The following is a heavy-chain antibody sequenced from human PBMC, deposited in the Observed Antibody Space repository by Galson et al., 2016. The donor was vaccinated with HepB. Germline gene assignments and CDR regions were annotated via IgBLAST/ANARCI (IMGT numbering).Heavy chain of an antibody. CDR2: IYYSGST. J-gene: IGHJ6*02. CDR1: GGSIENYY. D-gene: IGHD3-3*01. V-gene: IGHV4-59*01. Sequence: SETLSLTCTISGGSIENYYGNWIRQPPGKGLEWFGYIYYSGSTSYNPSLESRVTISLDTSTNQFSLKLSSVTAADTAVYYCARVETYYYSMDVWGQGTTVTVSS. CDR3: ARVETYYYSMDV.